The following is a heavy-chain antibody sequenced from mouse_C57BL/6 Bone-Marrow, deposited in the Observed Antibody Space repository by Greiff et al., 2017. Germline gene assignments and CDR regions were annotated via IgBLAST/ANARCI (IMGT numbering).Heavy chain of an antibody. CDR2: INPSTGGT. Sequence: EVKLMESGPELVKPGASVKISCKASGYSFTGYYMNWVKQSPEKSLEWIGEINPSTGGTTYNQKFKAKATLTVDKSSSTAYMQLKSLTSEDSAVYYCALPYYGSSYKAMDYWGQGTSVTVSS. V-gene: IGHV1-42*01. CDR3: ALPYYGSSYKAMDY. J-gene: IGHJ4*01. CDR1: GYSFTGYY. D-gene: IGHD1-1*01.